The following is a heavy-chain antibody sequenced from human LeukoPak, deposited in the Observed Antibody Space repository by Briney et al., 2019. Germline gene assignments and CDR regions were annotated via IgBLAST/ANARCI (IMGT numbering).Heavy chain of an antibody. CDR2: INSDGSST. V-gene: IGHV3-74*01. J-gene: IGHJ4*02. CDR3: ARVGAVAGTLDY. D-gene: IGHD6-19*01. Sequence: GGSLRLSCAASGFTFSSYWMHWVRQAPGKGLVWVSRINSDGSSTSYADSVKGRFTISRDNAKNTLYLQMNSLRAEDTAVYYCARVGAVAGTLDYWGQGTLVTVSS. CDR1: GFTFSSYW.